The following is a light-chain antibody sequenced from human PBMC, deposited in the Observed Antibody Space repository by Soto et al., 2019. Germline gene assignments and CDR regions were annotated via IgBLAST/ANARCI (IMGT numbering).Light chain of an antibody. CDR3: SSYTSSSTVV. V-gene: IGLV2-14*02. Sequence: QSALTQPASVSGSPEQSITISCTGTSSDVGSYNLVSWYQQHPGKAPKVMIYEATKRPSGVSNRFSGSKSGNTASLTISGLQAEDEADYYCSSYTSSSTVVFGGGTKLTVL. CDR1: SSDVGSYNL. J-gene: IGLJ2*01. CDR2: EAT.